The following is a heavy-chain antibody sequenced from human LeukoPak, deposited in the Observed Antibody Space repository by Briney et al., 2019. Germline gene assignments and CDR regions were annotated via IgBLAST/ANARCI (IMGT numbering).Heavy chain of an antibody. J-gene: IGHJ5*02. CDR2: ISAYNGNT. D-gene: IGHD2-8*01. V-gene: IGHV1-18*04. CDR1: GYTFTSYG. Sequence: GASVKVSCKASGYTFTSYGISWVRQAPGQGLEWMGWISAYNGNTNYAQKLQGRVTMTTDTSTSTAYMELRSLRSDDTAVYYCARDVGYCTNGVCYFLSWFDPWGQGTLVTVSS. CDR3: ARDVGYCTNGVCYFLSWFDP.